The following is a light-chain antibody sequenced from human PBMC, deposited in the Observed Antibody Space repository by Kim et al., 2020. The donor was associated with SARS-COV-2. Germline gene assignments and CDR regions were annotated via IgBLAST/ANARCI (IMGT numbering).Light chain of an antibody. J-gene: IGLJ1*01. CDR1: SLRYYY. V-gene: IGLV3-19*01. CDR3: GSRDRSGKRYV. CDR2: VSN. Sequence: SSELTQDPAVSVALGQTVRITCQGDSLRYYYASWYQQKPGQAPVLFIYVSNNRTSGIPDRFSGSNSGNTASLAFTATQPEDEADYYCGSRDRSGKRYVFGTGNKVTVL.